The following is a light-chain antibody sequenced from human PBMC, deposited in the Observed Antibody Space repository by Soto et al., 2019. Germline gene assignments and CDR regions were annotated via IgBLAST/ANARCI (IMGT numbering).Light chain of an antibody. CDR3: QQYNNWPPWT. V-gene: IGKV3-15*01. J-gene: IGKJ1*01. Sequence: ETVMTQSPATLSVSPGERATLSCRASQSVSSNLAWYQKKPGQAPRLLIYGASTRATGIPARFSGSGSGTEFTLTISSLQSEDFAVYYCQQYNNWPPWTFGQGTKVDIK. CDR2: GAS. CDR1: QSVSSN.